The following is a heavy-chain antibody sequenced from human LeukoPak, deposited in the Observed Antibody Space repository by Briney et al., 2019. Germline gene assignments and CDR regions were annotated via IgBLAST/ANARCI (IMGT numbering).Heavy chain of an antibody. Sequence: GGSLRLSCAASGFTFNNYIMNWVRQAPGKGLEWVSSISSSSDYIYYADSVKGRFTISRDNAKNSLYLQMNSLRAEDTAVYYCANDLKATMVRGVIRYDYWGQGTLVTVSS. CDR1: GFTFNNYI. J-gene: IGHJ4*02. D-gene: IGHD3-10*01. CDR3: ANDLKATMVRGVIRYDY. V-gene: IGHV3-21*04. CDR2: ISSSSDYI.